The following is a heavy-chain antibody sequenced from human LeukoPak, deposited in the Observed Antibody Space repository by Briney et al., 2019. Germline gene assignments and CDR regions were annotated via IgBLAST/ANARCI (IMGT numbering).Heavy chain of an antibody. CDR2: MWFGATT. Sequence: NPSETLSLTCTVSGDSISSSNSYWGWIRQPPGKGLEWMGSMWFGATTSYDPSLKSRVTISIDPSNNQFSLKLSSVTAADTALYFCARGRRGRYFQDYWGQGTLVTGSS. CDR1: GDSISSSNSY. V-gene: IGHV4-39*07. CDR3: ARGRRGRYFQDY. D-gene: IGHD1-26*01. J-gene: IGHJ4*01.